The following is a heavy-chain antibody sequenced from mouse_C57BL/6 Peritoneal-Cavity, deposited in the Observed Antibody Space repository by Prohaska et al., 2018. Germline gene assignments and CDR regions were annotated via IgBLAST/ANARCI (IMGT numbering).Heavy chain of an antibody. CDR1: GIDFSRYW. J-gene: IGHJ1*03. CDR3: ARRDGYYWYFDV. D-gene: IGHD2-3*01. V-gene: IGHV4-1*01. CDR2: INPESSTI. Sequence: EVKLLQSGGGLVQPGGSLKLSCAASGIDFSRYWMSWVRRPPGKGLEWIGEINPESSTINYAPSIKDKFINSRDNAKNTLYMQMSKVRSEETALYYCARRDGYYWYFDVWGTGTTVTVSS.